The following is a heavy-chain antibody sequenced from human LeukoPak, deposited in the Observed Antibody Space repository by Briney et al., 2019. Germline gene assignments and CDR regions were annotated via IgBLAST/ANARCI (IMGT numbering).Heavy chain of an antibody. Sequence: SQTLSLTCAVSGGSISSGGYSWSWIRQPPGKGLEWIGYIYHSGSTYYNPSLKSRVTISVDRSKNQFSLKLSSVTAADTAVYYCARLYCSSTSCYEVWFDPWGQGTLVTVSS. V-gene: IGHV4-30-2*01. J-gene: IGHJ5*02. CDR2: IYHSGST. CDR3: ARLYCSSTSCYEVWFDP. D-gene: IGHD2-2*01. CDR1: GGSISSGGYS.